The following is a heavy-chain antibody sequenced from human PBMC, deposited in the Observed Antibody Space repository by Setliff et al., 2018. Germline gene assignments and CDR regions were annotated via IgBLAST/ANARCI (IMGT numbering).Heavy chain of an antibody. D-gene: IGHD3-22*01. CDR1: GFRFSDLY. CDR2: LSGSGGST. J-gene: IGHJ4*02. CDR3: AKSGYDSSGYLYYLDY. Sequence: GGSLRLSCAASGFRFSDLYMSWVRQAPGKGLEWVSSLSGSGGSTFYADSVQGRFTISRDNSKNTLYLQINSLRAEDTALYYCAKSGYDSSGYLYYLDYWGQGTLVTVSS. V-gene: IGHV3-23*01.